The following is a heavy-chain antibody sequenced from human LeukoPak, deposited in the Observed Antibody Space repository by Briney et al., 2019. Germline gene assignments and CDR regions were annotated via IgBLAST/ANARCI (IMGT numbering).Heavy chain of an antibody. CDR3: ARRGYSSYFDY. V-gene: IGHV4-39*01. CDR2: IYYSGST. D-gene: IGHD4-11*01. CDR1: GGSISSNNYH. Sequence: PSETLSLTCTVSGGSISSNNYHWGWIRQSPGKGLEWIGSIYYSGSTYYNPSLKSRVTISVDTSKNRFSLKLSSVTAADTAVYYCARRGYSSYFDYWGQGTLVTVSS. J-gene: IGHJ4*02.